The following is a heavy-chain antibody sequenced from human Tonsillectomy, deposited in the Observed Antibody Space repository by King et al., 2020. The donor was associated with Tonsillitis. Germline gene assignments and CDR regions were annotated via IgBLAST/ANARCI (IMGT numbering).Heavy chain of an antibody. V-gene: IGHV3-30*02. CDR2: IRGDGALE. CDR1: GFTFSGYA. CDR3: AKEDNSRSPCDY. J-gene: IGHJ4*02. D-gene: IGHD5-24*01. Sequence: VQLVESGGGVGQPGGSLRLSCAASGFTFSGYAMHWVRQAPGKGLEWVSFIRGDGALEYYADSVKGRFTISRDNSKNTLYLQMNSLRDEDTAIYYCAKEDNSRSPCDYWGQGTVVTVSS.